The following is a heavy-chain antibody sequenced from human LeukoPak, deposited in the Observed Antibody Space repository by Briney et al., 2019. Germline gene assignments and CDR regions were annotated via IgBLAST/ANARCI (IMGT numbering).Heavy chain of an antibody. D-gene: IGHD6-13*01. CDR3: ARGDSSSWDGAGDDY. Sequence: SVKVSCKASGYTFTSYAISWVRQAPGQGLEWMGGIIPIFGTANYAQKFQGRVTITADESTSTAYMELSSLRSEDTAVYYCARGDSSSWDGAGDDYWGQGTLVTVSS. CDR1: GYTFTSYA. V-gene: IGHV1-69*13. J-gene: IGHJ4*02. CDR2: IIPIFGTA.